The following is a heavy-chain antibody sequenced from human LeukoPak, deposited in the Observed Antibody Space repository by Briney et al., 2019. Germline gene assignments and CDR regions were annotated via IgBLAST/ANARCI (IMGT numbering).Heavy chain of an antibody. J-gene: IGHJ4*02. V-gene: IGHV3-30-3*01. CDR1: GFTFSSYA. CDR2: ISYDGSNK. Sequence: GGSLRLSCAASGFTFSSYAMHWVRQAPGKGLEWVAVISYDGSNKYYADSVKGRFTISRDNSKNTLYLQMNSLRAEDTAVYYCARAPAVAGTLYYWGQGTLVTVSS. CDR3: ARAPAVAGTLYY. D-gene: IGHD6-19*01.